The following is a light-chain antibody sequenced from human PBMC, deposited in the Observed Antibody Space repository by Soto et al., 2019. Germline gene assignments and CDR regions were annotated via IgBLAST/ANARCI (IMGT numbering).Light chain of an antibody. CDR3: QQYYSYPPWT. Sequence: IQMTQSPSTLSASTGDRVTITCRASQGISSYLAWYQQKPGKAPKLLIYAASTLQSGVPSRFSGSGSGTDFTLTISCLQSEDFATYYCQQYYSYPPWTFGQGTKVDIK. V-gene: IGKV1-8*01. CDR1: QGISSY. CDR2: AAS. J-gene: IGKJ1*01.